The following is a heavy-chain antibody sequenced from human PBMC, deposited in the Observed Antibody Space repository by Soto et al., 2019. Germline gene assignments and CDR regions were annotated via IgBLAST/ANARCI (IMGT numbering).Heavy chain of an antibody. CDR1: GFTVSSNY. D-gene: IGHD2-2*01. V-gene: IGHV3-53*01. J-gene: IGHJ6*02. Sequence: PGGSLRLSCADSGFTVSSNYMSRVRQAPGKGLEWVSDIYSGGSTYYADSVQGRFTISRDNSKNTRYLQMNSLRAEDTAVYYCARYDRDTTGCYGYYFDMDVRGQGTTVT. CDR2: IYSGGST. CDR3: ARYDRDTTGCYGYYFDMDV.